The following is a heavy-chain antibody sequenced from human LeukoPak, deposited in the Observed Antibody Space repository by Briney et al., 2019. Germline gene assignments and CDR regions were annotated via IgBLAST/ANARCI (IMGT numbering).Heavy chain of an antibody. CDR2: MNPNSGNT. Sequence: ASVKVSCKASGYTFTSYDINWVRQATGQGLEWMGWMNPNSGNTGYAQKFQGRVTITRNTSISTAYVELSSLRSEDTAVYYCASAPDYYDSSGWEYYFDYWGQGTLVTVSS. D-gene: IGHD3-22*01. CDR1: GYTFTSYD. V-gene: IGHV1-8*03. J-gene: IGHJ4*02. CDR3: ASAPDYYDSSGWEYYFDY.